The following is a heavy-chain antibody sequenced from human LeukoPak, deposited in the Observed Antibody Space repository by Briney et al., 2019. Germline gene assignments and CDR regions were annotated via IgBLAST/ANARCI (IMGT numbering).Heavy chain of an antibody. V-gene: IGHV4-39*07. D-gene: IGHD6-19*01. CDR1: GVSISSSSYY. Sequence: MPSETLSLTCTVSGVSISSSSYYWGWLRQPPGKGLEWIGSIYYSGSTYYNPSLKSRVTISVDTSKNQFSLKLSSVTAADTAVYYCAREPYSSGWYKAGGYYFDYWGQGTLVTVSS. CDR2: IYYSGST. J-gene: IGHJ4*02. CDR3: AREPYSSGWYKAGGYYFDY.